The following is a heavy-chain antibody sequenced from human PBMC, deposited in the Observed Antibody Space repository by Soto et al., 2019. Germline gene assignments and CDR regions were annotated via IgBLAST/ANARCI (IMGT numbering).Heavy chain of an antibody. CDR1: GYTFTSYG. J-gene: IGHJ6*02. D-gene: IGHD2-2*01. CDR2: ISAYNGNT. V-gene: IGHV1-18*04. Sequence: ASVKVSCKASGYTFTSYGISWVRQAPGQGLEWMGWISAYNGNTNYAQKLQGRVTMTTDTSTSTAYMELRSLRSDDTAVYYCARDGFLGYCSSTSCSRYYYYGMDVWGQGTTVTVSS. CDR3: ARDGFLGYCSSTSCSRYYYYGMDV.